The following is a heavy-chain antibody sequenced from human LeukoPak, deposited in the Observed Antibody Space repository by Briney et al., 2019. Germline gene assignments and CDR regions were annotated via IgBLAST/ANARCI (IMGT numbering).Heavy chain of an antibody. D-gene: IGHD2-15*01. V-gene: IGHV1-69*13. CDR3: ARSAGGYCSGGSCRPPYYYYYYMDV. CDR2: IIPIFGTA. J-gene: IGHJ6*03. Sequence: SVKVSCKASGGTFSSYAISWVRQAPGQGLEWMGGIIPIFGTANYAQKFQGRVTITADESTSAAYMELSSLRSEDTAVYYCARSAGGYCSGGSCRPPYYYYYYMDVWGKGTTVTVSS. CDR1: GGTFSSYA.